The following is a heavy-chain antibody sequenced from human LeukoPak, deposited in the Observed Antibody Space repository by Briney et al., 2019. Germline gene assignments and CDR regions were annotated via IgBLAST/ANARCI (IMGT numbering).Heavy chain of an antibody. J-gene: IGHJ3*02. V-gene: IGHV3-66*02. D-gene: IGHD5-24*01. CDR2: IYSGGST. CDR3: ARVRRWLQLPRAFDI. Sequence: GGSLRLSCAASGFTVSSNYMSWVRQAPGKGLEWVSVIYSGGSTYYADSVKGRFTISRDNSKNTLYLQMNSLRAEDTAVYYCARVRRWLQLPRAFDIWGQGTMATVSS. CDR1: GFTVSSNY.